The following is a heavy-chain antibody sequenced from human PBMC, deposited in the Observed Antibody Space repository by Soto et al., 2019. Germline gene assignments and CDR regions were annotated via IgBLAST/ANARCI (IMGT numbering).Heavy chain of an antibody. V-gene: IGHV3-30-3*01. Sequence: PGGSLRLSCAASGFTFSSYAMHWVRQAPGKGLEWVAVISYDGSNKYYADSVKGRFTISRDNSKNTLYLQMNSLRAEDTAVYYCANYPFIAVGRIYYYYGMDVWGQGTTVTVSS. J-gene: IGHJ6*02. CDR2: ISYDGSNK. D-gene: IGHD6-19*01. CDR1: GFTFSSYA. CDR3: ANYPFIAVGRIYYYYGMDV.